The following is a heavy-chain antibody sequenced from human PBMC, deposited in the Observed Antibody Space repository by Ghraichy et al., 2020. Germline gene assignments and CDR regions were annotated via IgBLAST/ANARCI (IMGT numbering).Heavy chain of an antibody. Sequence: CAASGFTFSSYAMSWVRQAPGKGLEWVSAISGSGGSTYYADSVKGRFTISRDNSKNTLYLQMNSLRAEDTAVYYCAKAPRGGPDYFDYWGQGTLVTVSS. CDR1: GFTFSSYA. D-gene: IGHD3-10*01. CDR2: ISGSGGST. J-gene: IGHJ4*02. CDR3: AKAPRGGPDYFDY. V-gene: IGHV3-23*01.